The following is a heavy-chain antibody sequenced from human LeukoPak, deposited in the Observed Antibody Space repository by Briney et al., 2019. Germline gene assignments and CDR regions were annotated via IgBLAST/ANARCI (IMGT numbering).Heavy chain of an antibody. CDR2: ISYDGSNK. Sequence: GGSLRLSCAASGFTFSSFGTHWVRQAPGKGLEWVAVISYDGSNKYYADSVKGRFTISRDNPKNTLYLQMNSLRAEDTAVYYCAKRGSSSGSDYWGQGTLVTVSS. J-gene: IGHJ4*02. CDR3: AKRGSSSGSDY. D-gene: IGHD6-6*01. V-gene: IGHV3-30*18. CDR1: GFTFSSFG.